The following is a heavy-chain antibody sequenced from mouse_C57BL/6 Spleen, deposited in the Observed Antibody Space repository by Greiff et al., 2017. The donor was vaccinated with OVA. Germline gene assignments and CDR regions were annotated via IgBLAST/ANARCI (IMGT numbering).Heavy chain of an antibody. CDR1: GYTFTDYN. D-gene: IGHD1-1*01. J-gene: IGHJ3*01. V-gene: IGHV1-22*01. CDR2: INPNNGGT. Sequence: EVQLQQSGPELVKPGASVKMSCKASGYTFTDYNMHWVKQSHGKSLEWIGYINPNNGGTSYNQKFKGKATLTVNKSSSTAYMELRSLTSEDAAVYYCARGDYYGSSPAWFGYWGQGTLVTVSA. CDR3: ARGDYYGSSPAWFGY.